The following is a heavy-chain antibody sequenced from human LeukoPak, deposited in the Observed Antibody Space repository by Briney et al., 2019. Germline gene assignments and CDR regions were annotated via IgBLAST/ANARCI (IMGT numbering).Heavy chain of an antibody. CDR2: IYYSGST. D-gene: IGHD2-2*01. CDR3: AGLKGGYCSSTSCPGDYYYYMDV. CDR1: GFTFSRNG. J-gene: IGHJ6*03. Sequence: PGASLRLSCAASGFTFSRNGMHWSRQAPGKGLEWIGYIYYSGSTNYNPSLKSRVTISVDTSKNQFSLKLSSVAAADTAVYYCAGLKGGYCSSTSCPGDYYYYMDVWGKGTTVTVSS. V-gene: IGHV4-59*01.